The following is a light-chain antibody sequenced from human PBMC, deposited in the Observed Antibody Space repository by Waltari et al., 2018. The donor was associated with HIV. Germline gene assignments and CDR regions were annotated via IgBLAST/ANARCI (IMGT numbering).Light chain of an antibody. J-gene: IGKJ1*01. Sequence: SSRASQSVSSSYLAWYQQKPGQAPRLLIYGASSRATGIPDRFSGSGSGTDFTLTISRLEPEDFVVYYCQQYGSSPRTFGQGTKVEIK. CDR1: QSVSSSY. CDR3: QQYGSSPRT. CDR2: GAS. V-gene: IGKV3-20*01.